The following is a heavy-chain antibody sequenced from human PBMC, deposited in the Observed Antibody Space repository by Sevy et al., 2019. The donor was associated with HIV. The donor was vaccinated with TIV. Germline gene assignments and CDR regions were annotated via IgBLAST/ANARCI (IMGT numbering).Heavy chain of an antibody. CDR2: INFDGSDR. V-gene: IGHV3-30*02. CDR3: AKDLRVVIPAAMQPADL. CDR1: KFPFRSNG. J-gene: IGHJ5*02. D-gene: IGHD2-2*01. Sequence: GGSLRLSCVASKFPFRSNGFHWVRQPPGKGLEWLSYINFDGSDRKYADSVKGRFTGSRDNSKNTLYLQMNSLRAEDTAVYYCAKDLRVVIPAAMQPADLWGQGTLVTVSS.